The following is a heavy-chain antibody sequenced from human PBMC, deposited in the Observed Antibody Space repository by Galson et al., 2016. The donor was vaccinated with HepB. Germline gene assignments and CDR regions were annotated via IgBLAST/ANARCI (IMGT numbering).Heavy chain of an antibody. CDR3: ARAKFDYSDFEAADY. J-gene: IGHJ4*02. V-gene: IGHV3-30-3*01. CDR1: GFTFSSYA. Sequence: SLRLSCAASGFTFSSYAMHWVRQAPGKGLEWVAVISFDGRNKFYADSVKGRFTISRDNSKNTLYLQMNSLRAEDTAVYYVARAKFDYSDFEAADYWGRGTLVTVSS. D-gene: IGHD4-11*01. CDR2: ISFDGRNK.